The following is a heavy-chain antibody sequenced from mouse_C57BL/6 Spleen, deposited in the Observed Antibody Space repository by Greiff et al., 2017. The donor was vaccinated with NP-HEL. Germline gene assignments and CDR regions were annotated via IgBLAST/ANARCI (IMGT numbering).Heavy chain of an antibody. CDR1: GYTFTDYY. J-gene: IGHJ2*01. CDR2: INPNNGGT. CDR3: ARGVRSYYFDY. Sequence: EVQLQQSGPELVKPGASVKISCKASGYTFTDYYMNWVKQSHGKSLEWIGDINPNNGGTSYNQKFKGKATLTVDKSSSTAYMELRSLTSEDSAVYYCARGVRSYYFDYWGQGTTLTVSS. V-gene: IGHV1-26*01.